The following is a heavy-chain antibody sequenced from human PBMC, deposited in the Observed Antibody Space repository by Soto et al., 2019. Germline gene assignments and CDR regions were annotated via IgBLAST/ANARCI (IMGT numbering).Heavy chain of an antibody. CDR1: GFTFSSYG. J-gene: IGHJ4*02. CDR3: ARGYCSSTSCLGPFDY. Sequence: QVQLVESGGGVVQPGTSLRLSCAASGFTFSSYGMHWVRQAPGKGLEWVAVIWYDGSNKYYADSVKGRFTISRDNSKNTLYLQMNSLRAEDTAVYYCARGYCSSTSCLGPFDYWGQGTLVTVSS. V-gene: IGHV3-33*01. CDR2: IWYDGSNK. D-gene: IGHD2-2*01.